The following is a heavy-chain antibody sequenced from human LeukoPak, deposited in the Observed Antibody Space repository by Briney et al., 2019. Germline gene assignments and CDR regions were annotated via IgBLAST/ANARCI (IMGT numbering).Heavy chain of an antibody. J-gene: IGHJ6*03. CDR3: ARVGQQLVPYYYYYMDV. Sequence: GGSLRLSCAASGFTFDDYGMSWVRQAPGKGLEWVSGINWNGGSTGYADSVKGRFTISRDNAKNSLYLQMNSLRAEDTALYYCARVGQQLVPYYYYYMDVWGKGTTVTVSS. V-gene: IGHV3-20*04. D-gene: IGHD6-13*01. CDR2: INWNGGST. CDR1: GFTFDDYG.